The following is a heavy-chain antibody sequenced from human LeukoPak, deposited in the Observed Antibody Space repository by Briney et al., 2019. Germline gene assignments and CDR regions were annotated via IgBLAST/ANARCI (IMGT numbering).Heavy chain of an antibody. J-gene: IGHJ4*02. V-gene: IGHV3-23*01. CDR1: GFTFSSYA. Sequence: PGGSLRLSCAASGFTFSSYAMSWVRQAPGKGLEWVSAISGSGGSTYYADSVKGRFTISRDNSKNTLYLQMNSLRAEDTAVYYCAKDKHGSGWYGVGVLGFDYWGQGTLVTVSS. CDR2: ISGSGGST. D-gene: IGHD6-19*01. CDR3: AKDKHGSGWYGVGVLGFDY.